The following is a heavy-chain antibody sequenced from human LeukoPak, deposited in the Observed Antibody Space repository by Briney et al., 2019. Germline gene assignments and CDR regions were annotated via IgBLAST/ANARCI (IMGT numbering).Heavy chain of an antibody. D-gene: IGHD6-19*01. Sequence: GRSLRLSCAASGFTFSSYAMHWVRQAPGKGLEWVAVISYDGSNKYCADSVKGRFTISRDNSKNTLYLQMNSLRAEDTAVYYCARDSVAGNWGYYFDYWGQGTLVTVSS. CDR1: GFTFSSYA. J-gene: IGHJ4*02. CDR2: ISYDGSNK. V-gene: IGHV3-30-3*01. CDR3: ARDSVAGNWGYYFDY.